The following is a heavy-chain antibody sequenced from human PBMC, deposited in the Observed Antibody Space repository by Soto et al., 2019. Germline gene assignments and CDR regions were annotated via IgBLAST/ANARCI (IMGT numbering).Heavy chain of an antibody. V-gene: IGHV1-18*01. CDR2: ISAYNGNT. Sequence: ASVKVSCKASGYTFTSYGISWVRQAPGQGLEWMGWISAYNGNTNYAQKLQGRVTMTTDTSTSTAYMELRSLRSDDTAVYYCARDGRFLEWSNYYYYYMDVWGKGTTVTVSS. D-gene: IGHD3-3*01. CDR1: GYTFTSYG. J-gene: IGHJ6*03. CDR3: ARDGRFLEWSNYYYYYMDV.